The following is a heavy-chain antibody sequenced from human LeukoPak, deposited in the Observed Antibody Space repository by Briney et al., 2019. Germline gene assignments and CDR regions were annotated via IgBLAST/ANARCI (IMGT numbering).Heavy chain of an antibody. CDR3: SRVGYDSSGYYHDAFDI. Sequence: TSQTLSLTCTVSGGSISSGDYSWSWIRQPPGKGLEWIGYIYYSGSTYYNPSLKSRVTISVDTSKNQFSLKLSSVTAADTAVYYCSRVGYDSSGYYHDAFDIWGQGTMVTVSS. CDR1: GGSISSGDYS. V-gene: IGHV4-30-4*08. CDR2: IYYSGST. J-gene: IGHJ3*02. D-gene: IGHD3-22*01.